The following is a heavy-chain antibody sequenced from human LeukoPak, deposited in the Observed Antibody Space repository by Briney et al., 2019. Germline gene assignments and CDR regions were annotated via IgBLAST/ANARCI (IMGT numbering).Heavy chain of an antibody. CDR3: AKGLGKYYFDY. CDR1: GFTFDDYA. J-gene: IGHJ4*02. V-gene: IGHV3-9*01. D-gene: IGHD5-12*01. Sequence: GGSLRLSCAASGFTFDDYAMHWVRQAPGKGLEWVSGISWNSGSIGYADSVKGRFTISRDNAKNSLYLQMYSLRAEDTALYYCAKGLGKYYFDYWGQGTLVTVSS. CDR2: ISWNSGSI.